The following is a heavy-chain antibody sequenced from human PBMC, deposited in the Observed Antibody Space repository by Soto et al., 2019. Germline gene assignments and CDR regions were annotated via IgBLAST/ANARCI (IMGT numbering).Heavy chain of an antibody. CDR3: ARPYFSSSSMFDY. CDR2: IYHTGTT. CDR1: GDSIRSSTYY. Sequence: PSEILSLTCTVSGDSIRSSTYYWGWIRQPPGKGLEWIGCIYHTGTTYYNPSLKSRVTISVDTSKNQFSLKLGSVTAADTAVYYCARPYFSSSSMFDYWGQGTLVTVSS. J-gene: IGHJ4*02. V-gene: IGHV4-39*01. D-gene: IGHD6-6*01.